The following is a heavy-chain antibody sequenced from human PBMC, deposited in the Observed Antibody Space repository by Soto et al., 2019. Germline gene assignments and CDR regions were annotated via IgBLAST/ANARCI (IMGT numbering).Heavy chain of an antibody. CDR2: ILSKPDGGTT. CDR3: NTACAGGDCYPV. V-gene: IGHV3-15*05. D-gene: IGHD2-21*02. Sequence: VQLVESGGGLVRPGGSLRLSCATSGLTFTTAWMSWVRQRPGKGLEWVGRILSKPDGGTTDYAAPVKGRFTISRDDSKNTLSLQMNSLRSDDTGIYYCNTACAGGDCYPVWGRGTLVTVSS. J-gene: IGHJ1*01. CDR1: GLTFTTAW.